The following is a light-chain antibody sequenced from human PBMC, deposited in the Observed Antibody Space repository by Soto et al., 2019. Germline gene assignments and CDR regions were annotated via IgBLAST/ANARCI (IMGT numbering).Light chain of an antibody. CDR2: TAS. J-gene: IGKJ5*01. CDR1: QSISSH. CDR3: QRSYSTPIS. Sequence: PSSLSASVGDTVTITCRASQSISSHLNWYQQKPGKAPNLLMYTASNLQSGVPSRFSGSGSGTDFTLTISSLQPEDFATYYCQRSYSTPISFGQGTRLEI. V-gene: IGKV1-39*01.